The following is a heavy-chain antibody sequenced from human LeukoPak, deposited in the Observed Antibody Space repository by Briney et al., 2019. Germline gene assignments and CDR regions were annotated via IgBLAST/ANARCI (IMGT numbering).Heavy chain of an antibody. J-gene: IGHJ4*02. CDR3: ASIRGTFGY. D-gene: IGHD1-26*01. Sequence: GGSLRLSCAASGFTFSDHFLDWVRQAPGKGLEWVGRTRNKANSYITEYAASVKGRFTIPRDDSKNSLYLQMSSLKTDDTAMYYCASIRGTFGYWGQGTLVTVSS. CDR2: TRNKANSYIT. CDR1: GFTFSDHF. V-gene: IGHV3-72*01.